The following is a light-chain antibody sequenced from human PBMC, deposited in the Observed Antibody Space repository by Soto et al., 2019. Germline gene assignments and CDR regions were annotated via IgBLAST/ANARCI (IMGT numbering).Light chain of an antibody. Sequence: DIQMTQSPSSLSASLGDRVTITCRASQTISNYLNWYQQKPGKAPKLLIYASSTLQSGVPSRFSGSGSGTDFTLTISSLQPEDFGTYYCQQSYSTILTFGVGTKVEIK. V-gene: IGKV1-39*01. CDR1: QTISNY. CDR3: QQSYSTILT. CDR2: ASS. J-gene: IGKJ4*01.